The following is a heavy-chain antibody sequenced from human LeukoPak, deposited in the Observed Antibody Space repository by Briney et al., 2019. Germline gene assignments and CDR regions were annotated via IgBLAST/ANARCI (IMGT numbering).Heavy chain of an antibody. CDR3: ARVRSDGSGTI. CDR1: GGSISSGDYY. Sequence: PSQNLSLTCTVSGGSISSGDYYWSWIRQPPGKGLEWIGNIHYSGRTYYNPSLKSRFPISVDTSKNQFSLKVSSVTAADTAVYFCARVRSDGSGTIWGQGTMVTVSS. CDR2: IHYSGRT. J-gene: IGHJ3*02. D-gene: IGHD3-10*01. V-gene: IGHV4-30-4*08.